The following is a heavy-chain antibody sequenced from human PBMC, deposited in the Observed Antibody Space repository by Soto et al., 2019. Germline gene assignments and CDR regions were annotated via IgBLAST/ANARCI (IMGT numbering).Heavy chain of an antibody. V-gene: IGHV4-61*08. CDR3: ARGYYTSWYWFDR. D-gene: IGHD6-13*01. Sequence: QVQLQESGPGLVKPSETLSLTCTVSVSGGSVSTGVHYWSWIRQPPGKGLEWIGYIYYSGSTNYNPPLKSRVTISVDTSKNQCSLKLTSVTAADTAVYYCARGYYTSWYWFDRWGRGTLVTVSS. CDR1: GGSVSTGVHY. CDR2: IYYSGST. J-gene: IGHJ2*01.